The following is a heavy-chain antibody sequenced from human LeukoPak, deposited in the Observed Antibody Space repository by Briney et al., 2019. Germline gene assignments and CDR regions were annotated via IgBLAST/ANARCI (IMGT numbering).Heavy chain of an antibody. CDR2: IGTAGDT. CDR3: ARVAKERVGGVYYFDY. V-gene: IGHV3-13*01. J-gene: IGHJ4*02. D-gene: IGHD1-1*01. CDR1: GFTFSDYD. Sequence: GGSLRLSCAASGFTFSDYDMHWVRQATGKGLEWVPAIGTAGDTYYTGSVKGRFTISRENAKNSLYLQMNSLRAGDTAVYYCARVAKERVGGVYYFDYWGQGTLVTVSS.